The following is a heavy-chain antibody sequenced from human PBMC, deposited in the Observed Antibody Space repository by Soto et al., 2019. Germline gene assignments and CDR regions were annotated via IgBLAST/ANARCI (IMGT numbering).Heavy chain of an antibody. CDR2: IHYSGST. J-gene: IGHJ4*02. Sequence: QVQLQESGPGLVKPSETLSLTCTVSGGSISSYYWSWIRQPPGKGLEWIGYIHYSGSTSYNPSLKLRAASSVDTSKTQFSLKLRSVTAADTAVDYCARRVGPSMAHYWGQGTLVAVSS. V-gene: IGHV4-59*08. CDR1: GGSISSYY. CDR3: ARRVGPSMAHY. D-gene: IGHD5-18*01.